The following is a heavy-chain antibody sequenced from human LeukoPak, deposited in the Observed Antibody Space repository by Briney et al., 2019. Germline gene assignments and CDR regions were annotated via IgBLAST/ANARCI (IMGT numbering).Heavy chain of an antibody. V-gene: IGHV4-59*01. Sequence: SETLSLTCTVSGGSIRSYYWSWIRQPPGKGLEWIGYIYYSGSTNYNPSLKSRVTISVDTSKNQFSLKLCSVTAADTAVYYCARDSPFDPWGQGTLVTVSS. CDR1: GGSIRSYY. CDR3: ARDSPFDP. CDR2: IYYSGST. J-gene: IGHJ5*02.